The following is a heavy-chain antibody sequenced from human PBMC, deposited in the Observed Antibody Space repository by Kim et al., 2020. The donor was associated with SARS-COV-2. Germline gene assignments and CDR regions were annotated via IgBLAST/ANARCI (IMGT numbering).Heavy chain of an antibody. J-gene: IGHJ6*02. CDR3: ARDLGGSSWAVYYYYYGMDV. CDR1: GFTFSSYG. CDR2: IWYDGSNK. V-gene: IGHV3-33*01. D-gene: IGHD6-13*01. Sequence: GGSLRLSCAASGFTFSSYGMHWVRQAPGKGLEWVAVIWYDGSNKYYADSVKGRFTISRDNSKNTLYLQMNSLRAEDTAVYYCARDLGGSSWAVYYYYYGMDVWGQGTTVTVSS.